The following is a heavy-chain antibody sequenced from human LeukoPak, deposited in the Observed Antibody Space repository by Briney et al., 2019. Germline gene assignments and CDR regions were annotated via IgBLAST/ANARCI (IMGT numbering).Heavy chain of an antibody. CDR3: ARRHQNNWFDP. CDR2: INHSGST. J-gene: IGHJ5*02. V-gene: IGHV4-34*01. CDR1: GGSFSGYY. Sequence: SETLSLTCAVYGGSFSGYYWSWLRQPPGKGLEWIGEINHSGSTNYNPSLKSRVTISVDTSKNQFSLKLSSVTAADTAVYYCARRHQNNWFDPWGQGTLVTVSS.